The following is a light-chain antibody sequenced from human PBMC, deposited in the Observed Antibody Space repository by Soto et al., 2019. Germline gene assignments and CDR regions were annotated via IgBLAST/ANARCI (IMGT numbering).Light chain of an antibody. CDR3: QHYSSQT. Sequence: EIVMTQSPATLSLSPGERVTLSCRASQSVSSSHLAWYQQRPGQAPRRLIYGASSRATGIPDRFSGRGSGTDFTLTISRLEPEDSAVYFCQHYSSQTFGQGTKVDIK. CDR1: QSVSSSH. V-gene: IGKV3-20*01. CDR2: GAS. J-gene: IGKJ1*01.